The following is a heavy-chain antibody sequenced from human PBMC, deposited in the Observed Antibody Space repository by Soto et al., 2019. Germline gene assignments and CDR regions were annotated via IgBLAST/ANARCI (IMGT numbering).Heavy chain of an antibody. J-gene: IGHJ5*02. CDR3: ARGGGITPSNWFDP. V-gene: IGHV4-34*01. D-gene: IGHD3-10*01. CDR1: GGSFSGYY. CDR2: INHSGST. Sequence: PSETLSLTCAVYGGSFSGYYWSWIRQPPGKGLEWIGEINHSGSTNYNPSLKSRVTISVDTSKNQFSLKLSSVTAADTAVYYCARGGGITPSNWFDPWGQGILVTVSS.